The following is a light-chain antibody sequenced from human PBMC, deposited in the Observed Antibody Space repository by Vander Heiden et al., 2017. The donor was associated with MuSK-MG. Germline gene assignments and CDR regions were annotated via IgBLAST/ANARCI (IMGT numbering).Light chain of an antibody. J-gene: IGKJ3*01. Sequence: ERVLTQSPDFQSVTPKDTVTITCRASQSIGSRLHWDQQHPNQSPKLLIKYASQSFSGVPSRFSGSGSGTDFTITINGLEAEDAATYYCYQSSQLPGTFGPGTKVDIK. CDR2: YAS. CDR3: YQSSQLPGT. CDR1: QSIGSR. V-gene: IGKV6-21*01.